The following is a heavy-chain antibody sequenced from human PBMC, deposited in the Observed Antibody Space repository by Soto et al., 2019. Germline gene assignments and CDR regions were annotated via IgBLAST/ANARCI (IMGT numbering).Heavy chain of an antibody. CDR1: GFTFSSYW. J-gene: IGHJ6*02. Sequence: GGSLRLSCAASGFTFSSYWMSWVRQAPGKGLEWVANIKQDGSEKYYVDSVKGRFTISRDNAKNSLYLQMNSLRAEDTAVYYCARENCGGSCYSYYSGMDVWGQGTTVTVSS. V-gene: IGHV3-7*01. D-gene: IGHD2-15*01. CDR2: IKQDGSEK. CDR3: ARENCGGSCYSYYSGMDV.